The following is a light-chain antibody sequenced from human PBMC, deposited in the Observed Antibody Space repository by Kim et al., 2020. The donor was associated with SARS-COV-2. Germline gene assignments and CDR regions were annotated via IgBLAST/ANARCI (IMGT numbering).Light chain of an antibody. J-gene: IGLJ3*02. CDR1: KLGDKY. CDR3: QAWDSSTAV. Sequence: SVAPGQTASSTWSGSKLGDKYADWYQKKPGQSPVLVIYQHTKRPSGISQRFSGSSSGNTATLTISRAQTMDEADYYCQAWDSSTAVFGGGTKLTVL. CDR2: QHT. V-gene: IGLV3-1*01.